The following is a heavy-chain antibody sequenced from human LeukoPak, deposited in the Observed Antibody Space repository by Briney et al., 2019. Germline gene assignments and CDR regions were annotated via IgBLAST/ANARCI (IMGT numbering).Heavy chain of an antibody. J-gene: IGHJ5*02. CDR3: ARAGAVVDNWFDP. D-gene: IGHD2-15*01. CDR1: GYTFTSYY. CDR2: INPSGGST. V-gene: IGHV1-46*01. Sequence: ASVKVSCKASGYTFTSYYMHWVRQAPGQGLEWMGIINPSGGSTSYAQKLQDRVTMTTDTSTTTAYMELRSLRSDDTAAYYCARAGAVVDNWFDPWGQGTLVTVSS.